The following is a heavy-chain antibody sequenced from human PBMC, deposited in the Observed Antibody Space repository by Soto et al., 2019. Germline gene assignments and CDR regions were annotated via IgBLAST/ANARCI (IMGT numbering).Heavy chain of an antibody. CDR2: INSDGSST. V-gene: IGHV3-74*01. CDR3: TTTYSGSNVNGGGF. CDR1: GFRFSIYW. Sequence: EVPLVESGGGLVQPGGSLRLSCAASGFRFSIYWMHWVRQVPGKGLAWVSRINSDGSSTIYADSVKGRFTISRDNAKHTQYHQMNILRAEDTATYYYTTTYSGSNVNGGGFWVLGTVVTVSS. D-gene: IGHD1-26*01. J-gene: IGHJ4*02.